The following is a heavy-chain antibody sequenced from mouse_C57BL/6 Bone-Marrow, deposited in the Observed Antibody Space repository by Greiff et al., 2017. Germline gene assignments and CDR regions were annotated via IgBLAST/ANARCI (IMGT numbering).Heavy chain of an antibody. CDR2: IYPGSGNT. Sequence: QVQLKQSGAELVRPGASVKLSCKASGYTFTDYYINWVKQRPGQGLEWIARIYPGSGNTYYNEKFKGKATLTAEKSSSTAYMQLSSLTSEDSAVYFCARGITTALYYYAMDYWGQGTSVTVSS. J-gene: IGHJ4*01. D-gene: IGHD1-2*01. CDR1: GYTFTDYY. CDR3: ARGITTALYYYAMDY. V-gene: IGHV1-76*01.